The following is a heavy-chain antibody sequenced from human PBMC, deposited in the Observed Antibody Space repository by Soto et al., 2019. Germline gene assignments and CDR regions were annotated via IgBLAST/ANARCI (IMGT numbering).Heavy chain of an antibody. J-gene: IGHJ4*02. CDR1: GFTFSSYA. CDR3: RHFFIAAAGAYYYDY. Sequence: EVQLLESGGGLVQPGGSLRLSCAASGFTFSSYAMSWVRQAPGKGLEWVSAISGSGGSTYYADSVKGRFTISRDNSKNTQYLQMNSMRAEDTAVYYCRHFFIAAAGAYYYDYWGQGTLVTVSS. CDR2: ISGSGGST. D-gene: IGHD6-13*01. V-gene: IGHV3-23*01.